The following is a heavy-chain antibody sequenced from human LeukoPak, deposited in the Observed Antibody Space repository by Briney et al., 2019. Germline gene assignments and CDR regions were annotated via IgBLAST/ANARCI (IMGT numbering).Heavy chain of an antibody. Sequence: SETLSLTCTVSGGSINSGGYYWGWIRQPPGKGLECIGNIYYSGSTYYNPSLKSRVTMSIDTSKNQFSLSLSSVTAADTAVYYWAARPAFDSFDIWGQATMVTVSS. CDR2: IYYSGST. J-gene: IGHJ3*02. V-gene: IGHV4-39*01. D-gene: IGHD2-2*01. CDR3: AARPAFDSFDI. CDR1: GGSINSGGYY.